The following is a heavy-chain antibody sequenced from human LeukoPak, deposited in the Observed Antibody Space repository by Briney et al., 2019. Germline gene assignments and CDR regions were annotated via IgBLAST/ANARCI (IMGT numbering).Heavy chain of an antibody. D-gene: IGHD5-24*01. CDR2: INHSGGT. J-gene: IGHJ5*02. V-gene: IGHV4-4*02. CDR3: ARRRRRDGYNYVFGAQYNWFDP. Sequence: SETLSLTCAVSGGSISSQNWWTWVRQPPGKGPEWIGEINHSGGTNYNPSLKSRVTISVDTSKNQFSLKLSSVTAADTAVYYCARRRRRDGYNYVFGAQYNWFDPWGQGTLVTVSS. CDR1: GGSISSQNW.